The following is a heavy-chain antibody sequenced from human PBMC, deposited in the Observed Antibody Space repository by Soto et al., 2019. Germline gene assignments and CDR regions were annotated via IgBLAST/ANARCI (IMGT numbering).Heavy chain of an antibody. CDR2: IIPILGRA. CDR3: AGWYCGGDCYPPLYYCYGMDV. D-gene: IGHD2-21*02. J-gene: IGHJ6*02. CDR1: GGTFSSYT. Sequence: QVQLVQSGAEVKKPGSSVKVSCEASGGTFSSYTISWVRQAPGQGLEWMGRIIPILGRANYAQKFQGRVTIAADKSTSTAYMELSSRRSEDAAVYYCAGWYCGGDCYPPLYYCYGMDVWGQGTTVTVSS. V-gene: IGHV1-69*02.